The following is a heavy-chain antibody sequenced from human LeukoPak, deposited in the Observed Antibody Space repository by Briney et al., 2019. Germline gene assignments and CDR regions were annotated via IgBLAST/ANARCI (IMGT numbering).Heavy chain of an antibody. J-gene: IGHJ4*02. CDR3: ATETNGRHYDY. CDR1: GLTFSTSG. CDR2: IGPTGSDR. V-gene: IGHV3-21*06. Sequence: GGSLRLSCTASGLTFSTSGFNWVRLAPGKGLEWVASIGPTGSDRYHADSIKGRFTISRDNANNFLYLQMNSLRAEDTAVYYCATETNGRHYDYWGQGTLLTVSS. D-gene: IGHD1-14*01.